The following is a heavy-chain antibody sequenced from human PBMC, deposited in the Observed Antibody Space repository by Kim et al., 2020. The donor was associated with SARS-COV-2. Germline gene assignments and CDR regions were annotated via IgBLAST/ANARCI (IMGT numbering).Heavy chain of an antibody. CDR1: GFTVSRNH. CDR2: IYNGGST. Sequence: GGSLRLSCAASGFTVSRNHMSWVRQAPGKGLELVSVIYNGGSTYYADSVKGRFTISRDNSKNTLYLQMSSLRAEDTALYYCAREYSSSSYHFDYWGQGT. J-gene: IGHJ4*02. CDR3: AREYSSSSYHFDY. V-gene: IGHV3-66*01. D-gene: IGHD6-6*01.